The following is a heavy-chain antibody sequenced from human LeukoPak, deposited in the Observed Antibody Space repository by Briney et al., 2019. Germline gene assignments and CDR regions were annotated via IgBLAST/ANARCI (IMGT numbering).Heavy chain of an antibody. Sequence: PGGSLRLSCAASGFTFSSYNMNWVRQAPGKGPEWVSYISSGSNIIYYADSVKGRFTISRDNAKNSLFLQMNSLREDDTAVYYCARESPDLYWGQGTLVTVSS. CDR1: GFTFSSYN. CDR2: ISSGSNII. CDR3: ARESPDLY. V-gene: IGHV3-48*02. J-gene: IGHJ4*02.